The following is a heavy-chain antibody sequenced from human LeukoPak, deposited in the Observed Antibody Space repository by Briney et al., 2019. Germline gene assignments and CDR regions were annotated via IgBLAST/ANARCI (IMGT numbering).Heavy chain of an antibody. V-gene: IGHV3-53*01. CDR3: ARLGMIQAYSTEDY. CDR2: TYSGGDA. D-gene: IGHD6-13*01. CDR1: GFTVSSSY. Sequence: GGSLRLSCAASGFTVSSSYMSWVRQAPGKGLEWVSVTYSGGDAYYADSVKGRFTISRDNSKNTLYLQMNSLRAEDTAVYYCARLGMIQAYSTEDYWGQGTLVTVSS. J-gene: IGHJ4*02.